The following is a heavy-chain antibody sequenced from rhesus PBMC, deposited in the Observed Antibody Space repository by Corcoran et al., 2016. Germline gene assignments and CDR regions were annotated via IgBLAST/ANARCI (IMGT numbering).Heavy chain of an antibody. CDR1: GGSISDDYY. Sequence: QVQLQESGPGLVKPSETLSLTCAVSGGSISDDYYWSWIRQPPGKGLEWTGYIYGSGGGTNYNPSLKNRVTISIDTSKNQFSLKLSSVTAADTAVYYCARVCSSTYCSYWYFDLWGPGTPITISS. D-gene: IGHD2-15*01. V-gene: IGHV4-106*01. CDR2: IYGSGGGT. CDR3: ARVCSSTYCSYWYFDL. J-gene: IGHJ2*01.